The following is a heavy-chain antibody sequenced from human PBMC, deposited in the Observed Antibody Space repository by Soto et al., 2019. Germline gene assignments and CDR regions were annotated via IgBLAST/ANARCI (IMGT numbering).Heavy chain of an antibody. CDR1: GGSISSSSYY. CDR3: ARQPETNYQNSRGYHVWPGASDI. V-gene: IGHV4-61*05. J-gene: IGHJ3*02. D-gene: IGHD3-22*01. Sequence: PSETLSLTCTVSGGSISSSSYYWGWIRQPPGKGLEWIGYVYYNGNTKYNPSLNGRVTISLDTSKNHFSLSLSSVTAADTAIYYCARQPETNYQNSRGYHVWPGASDIWGQGTKVTVSS. CDR2: VYYNGNT.